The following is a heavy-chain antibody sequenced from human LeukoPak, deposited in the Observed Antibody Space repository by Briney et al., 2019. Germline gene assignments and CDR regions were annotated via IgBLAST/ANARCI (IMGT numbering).Heavy chain of an antibody. D-gene: IGHD4-17*01. CDR2: INPNSGGT. J-gene: IGHJ4*02. Sequence: GASVKVPCKASGYTFTGYYMHWVRQAPGQGLEWMGWINPNSGGTNYAQKFQGWVTMTRDTSISTAYMELSRLRSDDTAVYYCARGLTTATTSLDYWGQGTLVTVSS. CDR1: GYTFTGYY. CDR3: ARGLTTATTSLDY. V-gene: IGHV1-2*04.